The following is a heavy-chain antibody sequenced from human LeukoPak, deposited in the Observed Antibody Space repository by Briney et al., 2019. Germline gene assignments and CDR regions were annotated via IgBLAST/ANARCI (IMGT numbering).Heavy chain of an antibody. J-gene: IGHJ4*02. V-gene: IGHV3-7*04. Sequence: GGSLRLSCAASGFTFSSYGMTWVRQAPGKGLEWVANIKQDGSKESYVDSVKGRFTISRDNAKNSLYLQMNSLRAEDTAIYYCTRVGYIDEGIDYWGQGTLVTVSS. CDR2: IKQDGSKE. CDR3: TRVGYIDEGIDY. D-gene: IGHD5-24*01. CDR1: GFTFSSYG.